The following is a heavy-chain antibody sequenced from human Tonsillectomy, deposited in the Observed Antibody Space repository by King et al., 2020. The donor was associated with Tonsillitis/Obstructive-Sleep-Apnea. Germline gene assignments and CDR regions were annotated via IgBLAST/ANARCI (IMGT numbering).Heavy chain of an antibody. CDR3: VKDISITGVGAFDI. Sequence: VQLVESGGGLVQPGRSLRLSCAASGFTFDDYAMHWVRQAPGKGLEWVSGMKSNSATIAYADSVRGRFAISRDSARNSLYLQMNSLRPEDTALYYCVKDISITGVGAFDICGQGTMVTVSS. CDR1: GFTFDDYA. J-gene: IGHJ3*02. D-gene: IGHD1-14*01. CDR2: MKSNSATI. V-gene: IGHV3-9*01.